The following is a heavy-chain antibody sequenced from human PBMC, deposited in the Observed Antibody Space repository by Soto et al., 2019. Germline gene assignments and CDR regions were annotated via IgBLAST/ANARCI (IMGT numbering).Heavy chain of an antibody. CDR2: IYYSGST. CDR3: ARGIAAAGSYFDY. Sequence: LSLTCTVSGGSISSGGYYWSWIRQHPGKGLEWIGYIYYSGSTYYNPSLKSRVTISVDTSKNQFSLKLSSVTAADTAVYYCARGIAAAGSYFDYWGQGTLVTVSS. J-gene: IGHJ4*02. D-gene: IGHD6-13*01. CDR1: GGSISSGGYY. V-gene: IGHV4-31*03.